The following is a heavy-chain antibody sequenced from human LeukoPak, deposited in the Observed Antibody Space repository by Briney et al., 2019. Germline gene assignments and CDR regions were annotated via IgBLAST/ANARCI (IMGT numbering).Heavy chain of an antibody. V-gene: IGHV3-7*01. CDR3: AATYYYYYYMDV. Sequence: GGSLRLSCAASGFTFSSYWMTWVRQAPGKGLEWVANIRQDGSEKYYVDSVKGRFTISRDNAKNSLYLQMNSLRAEDTAVYYCAATYYYYYYMDVWGTGTTVTISS. CDR1: GFTFSSYW. CDR2: IRQDGSEK. J-gene: IGHJ6*03.